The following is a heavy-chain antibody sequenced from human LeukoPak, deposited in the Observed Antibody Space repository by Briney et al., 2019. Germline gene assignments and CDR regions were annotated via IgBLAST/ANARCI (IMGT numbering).Heavy chain of an antibody. Sequence: GRSLRLSCAASGFTFSSYGMHWVRQAPGKGLEWVAVISYDGSSKYYADSVKGRFTISRDNSKNTLYLQMNSLRAEDTAVYYCAKDSASYYSPYNWFDPWGQGTLVTVSS. V-gene: IGHV3-30*18. CDR1: GFTFSSYG. CDR3: AKDSASYYSPYNWFDP. D-gene: IGHD3-10*01. J-gene: IGHJ5*02. CDR2: ISYDGSSK.